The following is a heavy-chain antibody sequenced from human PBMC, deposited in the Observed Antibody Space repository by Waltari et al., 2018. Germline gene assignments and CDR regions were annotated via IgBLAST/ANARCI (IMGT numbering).Heavy chain of an antibody. Sequence: QVQLVQSGAEVKKPGSSVKVSCKASGGTFSSATLRWVRQAPGQGLEWMGRIIPILGIANYAQKFQGRVTITADKSTSTAYMELSSLRSEDTAVYYCARDRRIVVVRGGMDVWGQGTTVTVSS. J-gene: IGHJ6*02. V-gene: IGHV1-69*08. CDR3: ARDRRIVVVRGGMDV. CDR2: IIPILGIA. D-gene: IGHD2-15*01. CDR1: GGTFSSAT.